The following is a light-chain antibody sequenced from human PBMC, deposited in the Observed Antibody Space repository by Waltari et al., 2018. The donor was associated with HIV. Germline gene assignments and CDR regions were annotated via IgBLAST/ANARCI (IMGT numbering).Light chain of an antibody. V-gene: IGLV2-14*01. J-gene: IGLJ3*02. CDR3: GSYTSSTTLRV. CDR2: EVS. CDR1: SSDLGDYNY. Sequence: QSALTQPASVSGSPGQSIPLSCTGTSSDLGDYNYVSWYQQHPGKAPKLMIYEVSNRPSGVSNRFSGSKSGNTASLTISGLQAEDEADYYCGSYTSSTTLRVFGGGTKLTVL.